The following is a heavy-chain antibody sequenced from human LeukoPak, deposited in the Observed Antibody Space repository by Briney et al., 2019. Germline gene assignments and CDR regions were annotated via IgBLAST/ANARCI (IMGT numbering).Heavy chain of an antibody. V-gene: IGHV3-7*01. CDR2: IKQDGGET. Sequence: GGSLRLSCAASGFTFSSYAMSWVRQAPGKGLQWVANIKQDGGETYYGESVKGRFIISRDNAKNSLYLQMNSLRAEDTAVYYCQFGSGSYYNIPDNWFDPWGQGTLVTVSS. CDR1: GFTFSSYA. D-gene: IGHD3-10*01. J-gene: IGHJ5*02. CDR3: QFGSGSYYNIPDNWFDP.